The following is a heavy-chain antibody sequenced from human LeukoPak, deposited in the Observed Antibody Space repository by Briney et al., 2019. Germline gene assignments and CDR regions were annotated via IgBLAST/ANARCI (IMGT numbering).Heavy chain of an antibody. D-gene: IGHD5-12*01. CDR3: ARDYSGTYSYYGLDV. CDR2: IYASGST. J-gene: IGHJ6*02. CDR1: GGSIGIYH. V-gene: IGHV4-4*07. Sequence: PSETLSLTCTVSGGSIGIYHWTWIRQPAGRGLEWLGRIYASGSTNYNPSLNSRVTISVDTSKNQFSLKLTSVTAAGTAVYYCARDYSGTYSYYGLDVWGQGTTVTVSS.